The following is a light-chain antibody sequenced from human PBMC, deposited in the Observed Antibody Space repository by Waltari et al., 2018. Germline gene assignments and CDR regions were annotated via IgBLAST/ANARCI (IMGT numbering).Light chain of an antibody. CDR2: EVK. V-gene: IGLV2-8*01. CDR3: SSYADRKTVA. CDR1: SSAVGLYNS. Sequence: QSALTQPPSASGSPGQSVPISCLGTSSAVGLYNSCPWYQQYPGKAPKPLIYEVKKRPSGVPDRFSGSKSGNTASLTVSGLQAEDEADYYCSSYADRKTVAFGGGTKLTVL. J-gene: IGLJ2*01.